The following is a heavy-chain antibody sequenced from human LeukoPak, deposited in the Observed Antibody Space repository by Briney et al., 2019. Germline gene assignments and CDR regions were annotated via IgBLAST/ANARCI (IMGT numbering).Heavy chain of an antibody. Sequence: GASVKVSCKASGYTFTSYYMHWVRQAPGQGLEWMGIINPSGGSTSYAQKFQGRVTMTRDTSTSTVYMELSSLRSDDTAVYYCARDQSIIAARRYYYYYMDVWGKGTTVTVSS. V-gene: IGHV1-46*01. CDR3: ARDQSIIAARRYYYYYMDV. CDR2: INPSGGST. CDR1: GYTFTSYY. J-gene: IGHJ6*03. D-gene: IGHD6-6*01.